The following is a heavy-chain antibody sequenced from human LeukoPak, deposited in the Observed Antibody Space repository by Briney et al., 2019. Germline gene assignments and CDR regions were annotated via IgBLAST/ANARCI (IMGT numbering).Heavy chain of an antibody. CDR1: GFTFSSYA. D-gene: IGHD3-10*01. CDR2: ISGSGGST. V-gene: IGHV3-23*01. CDR3: AKDKVVGGSGINAFDI. Sequence: GGFLRLSCAASGFTFSSYAMSWVRQAPGKGLEWVSAISGSGGSTYYADSVKGRFTISGDNSKNTLYLQMNSLRAEDTAVYYCAKDKVVGGSGINAFDIWGQGTMVTVSS. J-gene: IGHJ3*02.